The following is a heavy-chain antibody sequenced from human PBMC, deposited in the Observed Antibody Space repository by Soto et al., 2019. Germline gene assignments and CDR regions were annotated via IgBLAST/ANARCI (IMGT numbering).Heavy chain of an antibody. CDR3: ARLNIIYYYGSGSPSSYYYYGMDV. J-gene: IGHJ6*02. CDR1: GGSISSCGYY. CDR2: IYYSGST. V-gene: IGHV4-31*03. Sequence: PSETLSLTCTVSGGSISSCGYYWSWIRQHPGKGLEWIGYIYYSGSTYYNPSLKSRVTISVDTSKNQFSLKLSSVTAADTAVYYCARLNIIYYYGSGSPSSYYYYGMDVWAQGTTVTGSS. D-gene: IGHD3-10*01.